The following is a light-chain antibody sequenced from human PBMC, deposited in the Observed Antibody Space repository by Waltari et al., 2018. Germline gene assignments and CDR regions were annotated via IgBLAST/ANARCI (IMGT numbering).Light chain of an antibody. CDR1: KRNRKC. CDR2: DAS. CDR3: HTYGSVPAT. Sequence: SCGDSKRNRKCLAGFQQKPGQAPRILIYDASSRDTGIPDRFSGSGSGTDFSLTIRRLEGEDVAVYYCHTYGSVPATFGQGIKVEIK. J-gene: IGKJ1*01. V-gene: IGKV3D-20*01.